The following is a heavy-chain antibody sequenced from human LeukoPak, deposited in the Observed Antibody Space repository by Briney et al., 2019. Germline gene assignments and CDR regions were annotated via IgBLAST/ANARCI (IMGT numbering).Heavy chain of an antibody. J-gene: IGHJ6*02. Sequence: GGSLRLSCAASGFAFSSYAMHWVRQAPGKGLEYVSTISSNGDRTYYADSVKGRFTISRDNSQNTLSPQMGSLRAEDMAVYYCARSNTGGYGMDVWGQGATVTVSS. CDR1: GFAFSSYA. CDR3: ARSNTGGYGMDV. D-gene: IGHD1-26*01. CDR2: ISSNGDRT. V-gene: IGHV3-64*02.